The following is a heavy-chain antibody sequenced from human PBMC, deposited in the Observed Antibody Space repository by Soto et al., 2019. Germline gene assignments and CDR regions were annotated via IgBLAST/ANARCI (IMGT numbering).Heavy chain of an antibody. CDR2: ISGSGDTT. V-gene: IGHV3-23*01. CDR3: AKDMLQWLVVGHDAFDL. D-gene: IGHD6-19*01. Sequence: EVQLLESGGGLVQPGGSLRLSCAASGFPFSTYAISWVRQAPGKGLEWVSLISGSGDTTYYADSVKGRFTISRDNAKNTLYLQMNSLRAEDTAAYYCAKDMLQWLVVGHDAFDLWGQGTMVSVSS. J-gene: IGHJ3*01. CDR1: GFPFSTYA.